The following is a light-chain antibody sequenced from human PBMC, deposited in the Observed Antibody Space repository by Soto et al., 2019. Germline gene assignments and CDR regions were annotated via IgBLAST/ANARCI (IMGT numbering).Light chain of an antibody. CDR1: SSNIGNNY. V-gene: IGLV1-51*01. J-gene: IGLJ2*01. CDR3: ATWDGSLPGEV. CDR2: DNN. Sequence: QSVLTQSPSVSAAPGQQVTFSCSGSSSNIGNNYVSWYQQLPGTAPKLLIYDNNKRPSGIPDRFSGSKSGTSGTLDITGLQTGDEADYYCATWDGSLPGEVFGGGTKVTVL.